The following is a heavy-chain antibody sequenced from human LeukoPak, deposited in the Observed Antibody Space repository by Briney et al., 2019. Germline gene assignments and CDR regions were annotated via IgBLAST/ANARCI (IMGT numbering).Heavy chain of an antibody. CDR1: GFTFSSYW. Sequence: PGGSLRLSCVASGFTFSSYWMSWVRQAPGKGLEWVAKIKQDESEKYYVDSMQGRFTISRENAKNSLYLQINSLRADATAVYYCARTQRQNWYYLVYYFVYGGGRPLVSVSS. V-gene: IGHV3-7*01. CDR3: ARTQRQNWYYLVYYFVY. D-gene: IGHD1-7*01. CDR2: IKQDESEK. J-gene: IGHJ4*02.